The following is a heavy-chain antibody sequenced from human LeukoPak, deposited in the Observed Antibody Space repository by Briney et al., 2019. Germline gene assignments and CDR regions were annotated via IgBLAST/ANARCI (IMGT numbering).Heavy chain of an antibody. J-gene: IGHJ3*02. CDR1: GYSFTSYW. D-gene: IGHD6-19*01. CDR3: ARHSPGYMSGWRHDAFDI. V-gene: IGHV5-51*01. CDR2: IYPGDSDT. Sequence: GESLKISCKGSGYSFTSYWIGWVRQMPGKGLEWMGIIYPGDSDTRYSPSFQGQVTISADKSISTAYLQWSSLKASDTAMYYCARHSPGYMSGWRHDAFDIWGQGTRVTVSS.